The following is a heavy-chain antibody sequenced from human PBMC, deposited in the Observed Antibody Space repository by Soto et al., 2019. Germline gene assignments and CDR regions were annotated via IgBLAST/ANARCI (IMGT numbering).Heavy chain of an antibody. J-gene: IGHJ4*02. CDR2: IKDGGST. CDR1: GGSLSGYY. Sequence: QVQLQQWGAGLLKPSETLSLTCAVNGGSLSGYYWSWIRQPPGKGLEWIGEIKDGGSTNYSPSLKSRATISSDTSKNQFSLRLNSVTAADTAVYYCARGQEGVVATHWDQGTLVTVSS. V-gene: IGHV4-34*01. CDR3: ARGQEGVVATH. D-gene: IGHD5-12*01.